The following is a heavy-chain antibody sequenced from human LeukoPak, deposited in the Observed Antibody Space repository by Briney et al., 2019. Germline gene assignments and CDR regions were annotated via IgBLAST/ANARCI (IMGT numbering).Heavy chain of an antibody. D-gene: IGHD2-2*01. V-gene: IGHV3-21*04. CDR2: ISSSSSYI. CDR1: GFSLGDHG. Sequence: PGGSLRLSCVASGFSLGDHGMNWVRQAPGKGLEWVSSISSSSSYIYYADSVKGRFTISRDNAKNSLYLQMNSLRAEDTAVYYCATVEVGGGTDAFDIWGQGTMVTVSS. J-gene: IGHJ3*02. CDR3: ATVEVGGGTDAFDI.